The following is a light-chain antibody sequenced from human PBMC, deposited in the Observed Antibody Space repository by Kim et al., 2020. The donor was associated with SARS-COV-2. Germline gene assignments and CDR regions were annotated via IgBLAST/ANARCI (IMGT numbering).Light chain of an antibody. CDR2: DAS. J-gene: IGKJ1*01. V-gene: IGKV1-5*01. CDR1: QIIDTW. Sequence: SAFVGDRVTSTCRASQIIDTWLAWYQQKPGKAPKILIFDASNLKSGVPSRFGGSGSGTTFLLTVSNLQPDDLGTYYCQQYDSFPWTFGQGTKLEI. CDR3: QQYDSFPWT.